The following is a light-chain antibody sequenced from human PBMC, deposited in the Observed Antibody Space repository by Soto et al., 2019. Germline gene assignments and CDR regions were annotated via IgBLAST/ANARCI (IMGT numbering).Light chain of an antibody. CDR3: QRDRGSPPST. V-gene: IGKV3-20*01. CDR1: QSVSSSY. J-gene: IGKJ4*01. CDR2: GAS. Sequence: EIVLTQSPGTLSLSTGECANLSYRASQSVSSSYLAGYQQKPGQAPRLLIYGASSRATGIPDRFTGSGSGTDFTLTISGLEPEDVAVYYSQRDRGSPPSTFGGGTKVDIK.